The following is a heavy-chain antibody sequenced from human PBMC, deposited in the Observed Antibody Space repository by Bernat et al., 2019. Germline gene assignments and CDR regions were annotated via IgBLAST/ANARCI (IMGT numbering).Heavy chain of an antibody. D-gene: IGHD6-19*01. CDR2: ISYDGSNK. V-gene: IGHV3-30-3*01. CDR3: ARSSEAVNFDY. CDR1: GFTFSSYA. Sequence: QVQLVESGGGVVQPGRSLRLSCAASGFTFSSYAMHWVRQAPGKGLEWVAVISYDGSNKYYADSVKGRFTISRDNSKNTLYLQMNSLRAEDTAVYYCARSSEAVNFDYWGQGTLVTVSS. J-gene: IGHJ4*02.